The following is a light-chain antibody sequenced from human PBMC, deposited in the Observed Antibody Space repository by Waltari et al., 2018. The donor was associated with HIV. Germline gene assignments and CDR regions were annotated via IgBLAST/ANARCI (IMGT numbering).Light chain of an antibody. CDR1: KNILYNSNNRNY. Sequence: DIVMTQSQDSLSGSLGERATITCMSSKNILYNSNNRNYLAWYQQKPGQPPKLLIYWATIRDSGIPDRFSGSESGTDFTLTISSLQAEDVAVYFCQQYYSPPWTFGQGTKVE. J-gene: IGKJ1*01. CDR2: WAT. V-gene: IGKV4-1*01. CDR3: QQYYSPPWT.